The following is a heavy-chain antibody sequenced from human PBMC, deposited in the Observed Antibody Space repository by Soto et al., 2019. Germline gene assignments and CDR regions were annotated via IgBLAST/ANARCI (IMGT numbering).Heavy chain of an antibody. V-gene: IGHV1-46*01. J-gene: IGHJ3*02. CDR2: IYPSGGST. D-gene: IGHD6-19*01. Sequence: GASVKVSCKASGYTFTTYYMHWVRQAPGQGLEWMGIIYPSGGSTSYAQKFQGGVTMTRDTSTSTVYMELSSLRSEDTAVYYCARESLAVAGTGGGFDIWGQGTMVTVSS. CDR3: ARESLAVAGTGGGFDI. CDR1: GYTFTTYY.